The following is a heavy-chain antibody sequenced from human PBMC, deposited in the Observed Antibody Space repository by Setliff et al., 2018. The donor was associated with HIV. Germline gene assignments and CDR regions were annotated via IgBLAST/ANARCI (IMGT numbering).Heavy chain of an antibody. J-gene: IGHJ6*03. CDR3: ARTLSTMVKTDGYYDYYYMDV. D-gene: IGHD3-10*01. V-gene: IGHV4-38-2*02. Sequence: SETLSLTCTVSGYSISSRYYWGWIRQPPGKGLEWIGSVYHTGSTYYNPSLKSRVTMSAATSKNQFSLKLSSVTAADTAVYYCARTLSTMVKTDGYYDYYYMDVWGKGTTVTVSS. CDR1: GYSISSRYY. CDR2: VYHTGST.